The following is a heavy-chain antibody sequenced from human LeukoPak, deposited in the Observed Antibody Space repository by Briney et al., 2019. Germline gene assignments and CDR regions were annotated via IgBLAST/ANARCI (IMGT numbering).Heavy chain of an antibody. CDR2: IYPGDYDT. J-gene: IGHJ4*02. V-gene: IGHV5-51*01. Sequence: GESLKISCRGSGYSFTNYWIGWVRQMPGKGLEWMGIIYPGDYDTRYSPSFQGQVTISADKSISTAYLQWSSLKASDTAMYYCARFPYSSSLHFGYWGQGTLVTVSS. D-gene: IGHD6-13*01. CDR3: ARFPYSSSLHFGY. CDR1: GYSFTNYW.